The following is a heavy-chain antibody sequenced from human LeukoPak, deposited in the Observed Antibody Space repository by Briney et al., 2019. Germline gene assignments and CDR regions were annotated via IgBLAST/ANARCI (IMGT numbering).Heavy chain of an antibody. J-gene: IGHJ4*02. D-gene: IGHD6-13*01. CDR3: ARAFEYISRWSLDY. CDR2: IYHSGST. Sequence: SGTLSLTCAVSGGSISSSNWWSWVRQPPGKGLEWIGEIYHSGSTNYNPSLKSRVTISVDKSKNQFSLKLSSVTAADTAVYYCARAFEYISRWSLDYWGQGTLVTVSS. CDR1: GGSISSSNW. V-gene: IGHV4-4*02.